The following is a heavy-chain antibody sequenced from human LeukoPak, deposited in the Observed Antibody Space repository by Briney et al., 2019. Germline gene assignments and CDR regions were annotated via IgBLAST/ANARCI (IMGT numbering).Heavy chain of an antibody. CDR2: IYYSGST. Sequence: SETLSLTCTVSGGSISSSSYYWGWIRQPPGKGLEWIGSIYYSGSTYYNPPLKSRATISVDTSKNQCSLKLSSVTAADTGVYYCAGRPVYCSSTSCSPGPWGGGTLVTVSS. CDR3: AGRPVYCSSTSCSPGP. J-gene: IGHJ5*02. V-gene: IGHV4-39*01. CDR1: GGSISSSSYY. D-gene: IGHD2-2*01.